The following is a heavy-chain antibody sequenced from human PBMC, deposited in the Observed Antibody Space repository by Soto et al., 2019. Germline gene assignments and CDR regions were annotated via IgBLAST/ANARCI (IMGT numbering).Heavy chain of an antibody. V-gene: IGHV1-69*04. D-gene: IGHD3-10*01. CDR1: GGTFSSYT. J-gene: IGHJ6*02. Sequence: ASVKVSCKASGGTFSSYTISWVRQAPGQGLEWMGRIIPILGIANYAQKFQGRVTITADKSTSTAYMELSSLRSEDTAVYYCAREPPSHLYGSGSYVLNYYYYYGMDVWGQGTTVTVSS. CDR3: AREPPSHLYGSGSYVLNYYYYYGMDV. CDR2: IIPILGIA.